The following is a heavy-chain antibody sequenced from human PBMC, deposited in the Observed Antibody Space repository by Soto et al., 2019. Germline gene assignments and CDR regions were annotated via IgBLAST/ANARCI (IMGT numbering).Heavy chain of an antibody. J-gene: IGHJ6*02. CDR3: ARDGRVPAAIPDYYYYGMDV. V-gene: IGHV1-18*04. CDR2: ISAYNGNT. D-gene: IGHD2-2*02. Sequence: QVQLVQSGAEVKKPGASVKVSCKASGYTFTSYGISWVRQAPGQGLEWMGWISAYNGNTNYAQKLQGRVTMTTDTSTSTAYMELSSLRSDDTAVYYCARDGRVPAAIPDYYYYGMDVWGQGTTVTVSS. CDR1: GYTFTSYG.